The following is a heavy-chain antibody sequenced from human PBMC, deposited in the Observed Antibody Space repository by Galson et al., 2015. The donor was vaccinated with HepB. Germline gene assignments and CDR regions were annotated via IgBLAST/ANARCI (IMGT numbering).Heavy chain of an antibody. CDR2: ISGSSSYI. Sequence: SLRLSCAASGFTFSSYSMNWVRQAPGKGLEWVSSISGSSSYIYYADSVQGRFTISRDNAKDTLFLEMNSLRAEDTAVYYCARESIGGSATDAFDIWGQGTMVTVSS. V-gene: IGHV3-21*01. CDR3: ARESIGGSATDAFDI. J-gene: IGHJ3*02. D-gene: IGHD6-19*01. CDR1: GFTFSSYS.